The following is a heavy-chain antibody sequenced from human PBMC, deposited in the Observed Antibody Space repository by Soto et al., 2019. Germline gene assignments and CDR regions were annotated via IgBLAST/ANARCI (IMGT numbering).Heavy chain of an antibody. CDR1: GGSISSTSYY. V-gene: IGHV4-39*02. CDR2: FYYSGST. D-gene: IGHD3-22*01. CDR3: ARESTMTVFDP. Sequence: SETLSLTCTVSGGSISSTSYYWVWIRQPPGKGLEWIGSFYYSGSTYYNPSLKSRVTISVDTSENQFSLKLSSVTAADTAVYYCARESTMTVFDPWGQGTLVTV. J-gene: IGHJ5*02.